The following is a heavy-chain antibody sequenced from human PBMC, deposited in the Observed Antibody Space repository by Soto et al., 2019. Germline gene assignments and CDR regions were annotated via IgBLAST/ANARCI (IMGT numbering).Heavy chain of an antibody. Sequence: QAQLVQSGAEVKNPGASVKVSCKASGYTFTRYGIGWARQAPGQGLEWMGWINTYNGNTNYAQNVQGRVTLTTDTSTSTAYMELRRLRSNDTAIYYCAMVDVYVTPSPQDVWGQGTTVIVYS. D-gene: IGHD3-16*01. CDR2: INTYNGNT. J-gene: IGHJ6*02. V-gene: IGHV1-18*01. CDR3: AMVDVYVTPSPQDV. CDR1: GYTFTRYG.